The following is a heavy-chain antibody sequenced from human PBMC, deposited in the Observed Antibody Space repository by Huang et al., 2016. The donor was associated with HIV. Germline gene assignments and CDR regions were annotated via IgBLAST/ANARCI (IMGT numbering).Heavy chain of an antibody. CDR3: ARMFKYDSGGYWGNDAFDI. CDR2: ISDSGST. D-gene: IGHD3-22*01. Sequence: QVQLQQWGAELLKPSETLSLTCAVSGGSFSGHYWTWIRQPPGRGLEWIGEISDSGSTTYNPSLKRRVTFSGETSQSQFSLKLNSVTAADTSIYYCARMFKYDSGGYWGNDAFDIWGQGTMVTVSS. J-gene: IGHJ3*02. CDR1: GGSFSGHY. V-gene: IGHV4-34*02.